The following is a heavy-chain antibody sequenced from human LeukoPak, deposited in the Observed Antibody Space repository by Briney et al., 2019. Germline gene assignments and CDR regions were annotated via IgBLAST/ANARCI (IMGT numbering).Heavy chain of an antibody. V-gene: IGHV1-18*04. CDR1: GYTFTDYY. Sequence: GASVKVSCKASGYTFTDYYIHWVRQAPGQGLEWMGWISTYSGATHFAQKFRDRVTVTTDTSTTTAYMELRRLRSDDTAIYYCASQSPACDYWGQGTLVAVSS. J-gene: IGHJ4*02. CDR2: ISTYSGAT. CDR3: ASQSPACDY.